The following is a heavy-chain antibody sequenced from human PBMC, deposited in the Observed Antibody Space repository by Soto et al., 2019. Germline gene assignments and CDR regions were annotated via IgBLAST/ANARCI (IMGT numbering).Heavy chain of an antibody. CDR3: ARRENCSRTSCYAGDYYYYMDV. V-gene: IGHV1-18*01. Sequence: QVQLVQSGAEVKKPGASVKVSCKASGYTFTSYGISWVRQAPGQGLEWMGWISAYNGNTNYAQKLQGRVTMTTDTSTRTAYMELRSLRSDDTAVYYCARRENCSRTSCYAGDYYYYMDVWGKGTTVTVSS. D-gene: IGHD2-2*01. J-gene: IGHJ6*03. CDR1: GYTFTSYG. CDR2: ISAYNGNT.